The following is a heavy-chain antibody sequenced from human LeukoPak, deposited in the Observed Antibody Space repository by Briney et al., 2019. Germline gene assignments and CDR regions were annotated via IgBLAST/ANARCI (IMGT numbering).Heavy chain of an antibody. Sequence: PGGSLRLSCAASGFTFSSYAMSWVRQAPGKGLEWVSSISSSSSYIYYADSVKGRFTISRDNAKNSLYLQMNSLRAEDTAVYYCARALGYFDDSWGQGTLVTVSS. D-gene: IGHD3-9*01. CDR2: ISSSSSYI. J-gene: IGHJ5*02. V-gene: IGHV3-21*01. CDR1: GFTFSSYA. CDR3: ARALGYFDDS.